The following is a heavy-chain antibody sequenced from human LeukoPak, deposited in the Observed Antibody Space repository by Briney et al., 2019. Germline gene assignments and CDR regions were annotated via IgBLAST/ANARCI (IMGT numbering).Heavy chain of an antibody. V-gene: IGHV1-18*01. CDR1: GYTFTPYG. Sequence: GASVKVSCKASGYTFTPYGISWVRQAPGQGLEWMGWISAYNGNTNYAQKFQGRVTMTTDTSTSTAYMELRSLRSDDTAVYYCARETMVRGVSIYYYGMDAWGQGTTVTVSS. J-gene: IGHJ6*02. D-gene: IGHD3-10*01. CDR2: ISAYNGNT. CDR3: ARETMVRGVSIYYYGMDA.